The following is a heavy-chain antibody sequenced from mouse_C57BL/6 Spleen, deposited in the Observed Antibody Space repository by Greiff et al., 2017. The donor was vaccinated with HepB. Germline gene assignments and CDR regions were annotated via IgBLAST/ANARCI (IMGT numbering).Heavy chain of an antibody. D-gene: IGHD1-1*01. Sequence: QVQLQQPGAELVMPGASVKLSCKASGYTFTSYWMHWVKQRPGQGLEWIGEIDPSDSYTNYNQKFKGKSTLTVDKSSSTAYMQLSSLTSEDSAVYYCASSPTVVDAMDYWGQGTSVTVSS. J-gene: IGHJ4*01. V-gene: IGHV1-69*01. CDR1: GYTFTSYW. CDR2: IDPSDSYT. CDR3: ASSPTVVDAMDY.